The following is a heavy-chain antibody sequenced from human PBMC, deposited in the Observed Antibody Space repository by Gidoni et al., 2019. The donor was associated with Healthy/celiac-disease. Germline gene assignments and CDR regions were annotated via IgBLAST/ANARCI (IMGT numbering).Heavy chain of an antibody. CDR3: AKDLRQWLVRGDY. V-gene: IGHV3-23*01. J-gene: IGHJ4*02. CDR1: VFTFSRYA. D-gene: IGHD6-19*01. Sequence: EVQLLESGGGLVQPGGSLSLSCEALVFTFSRYALSWVRQAPGKGLEWFSAISGSGGSTYYADSVKGRFTISRDNSKNTLYLQMNSLRAEDTAVYYCAKDLRQWLVRGDYWGQGTLVTVSS. CDR2: ISGSGGST.